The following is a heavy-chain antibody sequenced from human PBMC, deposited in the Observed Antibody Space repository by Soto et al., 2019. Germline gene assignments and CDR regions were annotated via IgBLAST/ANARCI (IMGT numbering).Heavy chain of an antibody. V-gene: IGHV3-11*06. CDR1: GFTFSDYY. J-gene: IGHJ4*02. CDR2: ISSSSSYT. Sequence: KPGGSLRLSCAASGFTFSDYYMSWIRQAPGKGLEWVSYISSSSSYTNYADSVKGRFTISRDNAKNSLYLQMNSLRAEDTAVYYCARAIQEYYDFFPRSPFDYWGQGTLVTVSS. D-gene: IGHD3-3*01. CDR3: ARAIQEYYDFFPRSPFDY.